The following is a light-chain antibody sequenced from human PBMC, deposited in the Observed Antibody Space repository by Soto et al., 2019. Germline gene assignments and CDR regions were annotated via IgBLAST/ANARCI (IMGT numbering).Light chain of an antibody. CDR3: QPDGSVPPWT. CDR2: GAS. J-gene: IGKJ1*01. Sequence: DIVWPKYTEPLSVSPGERSSLSCMGSQSVRSNLAWYQQKPGQSPRLLIYGASTRATGIPDRFSGSGSGTDFTLTISSLEPEDFAMYYCQPDGSVPPWTLG. V-gene: IGKV3-20*01. CDR1: QSVRSN.